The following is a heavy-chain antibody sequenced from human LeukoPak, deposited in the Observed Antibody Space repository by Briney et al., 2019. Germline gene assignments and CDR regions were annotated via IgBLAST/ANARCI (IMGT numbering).Heavy chain of an antibody. CDR1: GSSISSGDYY. CDR2: IYYSGST. J-gene: IGHJ5*02. CDR3: AGARSGVDNGLGP. Sequence: PSQPLSLTCTVSGSSISSGDYYWTWIRQAPGKGLEWIGYIYYSGSTHYNPSLKSRLTMSQDATKNQFSLKVNSVTAADTAVDFCAGARSGVDNGLGPWGQGALVTVSS. V-gene: IGHV4-30-4*01. D-gene: IGHD3-3*01.